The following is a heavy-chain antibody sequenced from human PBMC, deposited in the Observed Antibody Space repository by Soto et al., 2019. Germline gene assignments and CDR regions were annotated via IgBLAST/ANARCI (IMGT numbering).Heavy chain of an antibody. CDR3: VTGYWKGDV. J-gene: IGHJ6*02. CDR1: GFTFSTYA. D-gene: IGHD1-1*01. CDR2: ISGSGGSI. Sequence: EVQLLESGGGLVQPGGSLRLSCAASGFTFSTYAMNWVRQAPGNGLEWVSAISGSGGSIHYADSVKGRFTISRDNSKNTLYLQMNSLRDEDSAVSPCVTGYWKGDVWGQGTTVTVSS. V-gene: IGHV3-23*01.